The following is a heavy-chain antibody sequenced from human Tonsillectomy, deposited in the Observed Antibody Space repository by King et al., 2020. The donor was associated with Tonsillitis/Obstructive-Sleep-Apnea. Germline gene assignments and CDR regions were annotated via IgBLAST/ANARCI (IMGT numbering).Heavy chain of an antibody. CDR1: GFTFSSYA. J-gene: IGHJ4*02. CDR2: ISYDGSYK. D-gene: IGHD3-16*02. Sequence: VQLVESGGGVVQPGRSLRLSCAASGFTFSSYALHWVRQAPGKRLEWVAVISYDGSYKYYADSVKGRFTISRDNSKNTLYLQMNSLRAEDTAVYYCGSQSVPYDYGWGSYRYWGEGALVTVSS. V-gene: IGHV3-30*04. CDR3: GSQSVPYDYGWGSYRY.